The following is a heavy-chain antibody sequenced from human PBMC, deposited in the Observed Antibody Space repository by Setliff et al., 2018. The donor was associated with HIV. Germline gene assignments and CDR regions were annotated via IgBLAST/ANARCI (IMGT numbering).Heavy chain of an antibody. Sequence: SETLSLTCTVSGDSIRSGDYYWSWIRQSPEKGLEWIGYTFHTGYTYYNPSLKSRIIISVDSSKNQLSLEVNSVTAADTAVYYCARHKRYCTDGICLSSIDHAFDIWGQGTMVTVSS. CDR1: GDSIRSGDYY. J-gene: IGHJ3*02. CDR2: TFHTGYT. D-gene: IGHD2-8*01. V-gene: IGHV4-30-4*08. CDR3: ARHKRYCTDGICLSSIDHAFDI.